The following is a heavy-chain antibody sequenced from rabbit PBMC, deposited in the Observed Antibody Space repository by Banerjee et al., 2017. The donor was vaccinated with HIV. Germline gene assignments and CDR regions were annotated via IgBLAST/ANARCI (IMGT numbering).Heavy chain of an antibody. CDR3: ARSNTYYGMDL. V-gene: IGHV1S47*01. CDR2: ITTGSGST. J-gene: IGHJ6*01. Sequence: LVESGGGLVQPGGSLTLTCKASGFDFSSNAMCWVRQAPGKGPEWIGCITTGSGSTYYASWAKGRFTISRSTSLNTVTLQMTSLTAADTATYFCARSNTYYGMDLWGPGTLVTVS. CDR1: GFDFSSNA.